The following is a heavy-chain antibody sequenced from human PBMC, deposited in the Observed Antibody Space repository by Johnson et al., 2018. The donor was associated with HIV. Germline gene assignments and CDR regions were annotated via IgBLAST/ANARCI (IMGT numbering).Heavy chain of an antibody. CDR2: ISYDGSNK. CDR1: GFTFSSYA. CDR3: ARDPPLIYGSGSLDAFDI. V-gene: IGHV3-30*14. Sequence: QVQLVESGGGLVKPGGSLRLSCAASGFTFSSYAMHWVRQAPGKGLEWVALISYDGSNKFYADSGKGGFNISRDNSKNTLYLQMNSRRAEATAVYYCARDPPLIYGSGSLDAFDIWGQGTMVTVSS. D-gene: IGHD3-10*01. J-gene: IGHJ3*02.